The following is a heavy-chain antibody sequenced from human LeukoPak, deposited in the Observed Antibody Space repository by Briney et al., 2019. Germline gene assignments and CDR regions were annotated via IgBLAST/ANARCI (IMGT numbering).Heavy chain of an antibody. CDR2: FYTSGTI. CDR3: ARGWWFDWTENWFDP. V-gene: IGHV4-4*07. Sequence: SETLSLTCSVSGGSISSYYWSWIRQSAGKGLEWIGRFYTSGTINYNPSLKSRVTLSIDTSKNQFSLKLSSVTAADTAVYYCARGWWFDWTENWFDPWGQGTLVTVSS. J-gene: IGHJ5*02. CDR1: GGSISSYY. D-gene: IGHD3-9*01.